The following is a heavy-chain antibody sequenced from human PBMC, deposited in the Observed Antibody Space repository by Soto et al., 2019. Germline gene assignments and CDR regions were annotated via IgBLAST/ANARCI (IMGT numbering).Heavy chain of an antibody. V-gene: IGHV1-69*01. CDR1: GGTFSSYA. D-gene: IGHD6-13*01. Sequence: QVQLVQSGAEVKKPGSSVKVSCKASGGTFSSYAISWVRQAPGQGLEWMGGIIPIFGTANYAKKFQGRVTITADESTSTAYMELSSLRSEDTAXXXXXXXXAAAGYWYFDLWGRGTLV. J-gene: IGHJ2*01. CDR3: XXXXAAAGYWYFDL. CDR2: IIPIFGTA.